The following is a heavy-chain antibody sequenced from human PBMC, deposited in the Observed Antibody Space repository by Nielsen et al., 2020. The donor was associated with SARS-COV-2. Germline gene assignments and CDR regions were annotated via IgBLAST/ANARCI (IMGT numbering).Heavy chain of an antibody. CDR3: ARGHCSNGVCYYYFDY. J-gene: IGHJ4*02. D-gene: IGHD2-8*01. CDR2: ISPNSGGT. CDR1: GYTFTGYY. Sequence: ASVKVSCKASGYTFTGYYMHRVRQAPGQGLEWMGRISPNSGGTNYAQKFQGRVTMTRDTSISAAYMELSSLRSDDTAVYYCARGHCSNGVCYYYFDYWGQGTLVTVSS. V-gene: IGHV1-2*06.